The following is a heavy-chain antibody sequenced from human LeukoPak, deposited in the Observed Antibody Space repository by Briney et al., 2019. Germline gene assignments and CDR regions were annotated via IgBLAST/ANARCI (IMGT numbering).Heavy chain of an antibody. CDR1: Y. CDR2: IYYSGST. V-gene: IGHV4-31*02. J-gene: IGHJ4*02. Sequence: YWSWIRPPPGKGLAWIGYIYYSGSTYYNPSLKSRVTISVDTSKNQFPLKLSSVTAADTAVYYCASSRRYSYGFSTDYWGQGTLVTVSS. CDR3: ASSRRYSYGFSTDY. D-gene: IGHD5-18*01.